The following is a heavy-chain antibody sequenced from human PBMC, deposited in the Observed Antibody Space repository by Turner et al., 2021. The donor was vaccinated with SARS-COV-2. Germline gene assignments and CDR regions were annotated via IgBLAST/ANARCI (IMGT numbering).Heavy chain of an antibody. Sequence: QVKLQESGPGLLKTSQTLSLTCTVSGGSINSGSSFWTWIRQPAGRGLEWIGRIYTSGNTVGIPDYNPSLKSRVSISVDSSKNQFSLKLTSVTAADTAVYHCAKAVPGSGWFDPWGQGSLVTVSS. CDR3: AKAVPGSGWFDP. V-gene: IGHV4-61*02. CDR1: GGSINSGSSF. D-gene: IGHD3-10*01. J-gene: IGHJ5*02. CDR2: IYTSGNTVGIP.